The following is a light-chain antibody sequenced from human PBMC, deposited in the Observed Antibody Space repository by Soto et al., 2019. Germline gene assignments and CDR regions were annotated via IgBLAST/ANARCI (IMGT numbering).Light chain of an antibody. CDR3: QEYEGAPPIT. V-gene: IGKV3-20*01. Sequence: EVVLTQSTDTLSLSQGERANLSCRASQSVRSERLAWYQKKRGQAHKLLIFDAYSRASGTPERFSGSGSGTDFTLTIRRLETEDLAVYDGQEYEGAPPITGGLGTRLENK. CDR2: DAY. J-gene: IGKJ5*01. CDR1: QSVRSER.